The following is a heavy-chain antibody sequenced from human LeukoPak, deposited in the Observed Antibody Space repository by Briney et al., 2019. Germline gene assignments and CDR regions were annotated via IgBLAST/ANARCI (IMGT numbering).Heavy chain of an antibody. CDR1: GFTFSSNW. Sequence: GGSLRLSCAASGFTFSSNWMSWVRQVPGKGLEWVANIKPDGSVKQYAQSVKGRFAISRDNTRNSLDLQMSSLRAEDTAVYYCASGSHCDFWGQGTLVTVSS. J-gene: IGHJ4*02. V-gene: IGHV3-7*01. CDR2: IKPDGSVK. CDR3: ASGSHCDF.